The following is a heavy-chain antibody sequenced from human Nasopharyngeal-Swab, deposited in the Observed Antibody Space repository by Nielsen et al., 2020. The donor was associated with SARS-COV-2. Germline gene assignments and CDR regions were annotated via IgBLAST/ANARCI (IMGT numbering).Heavy chain of an antibody. CDR3: AASRRITIFGVVIIGLPLDY. D-gene: IGHD3-3*01. Sequence: GSLRLSCTVSGGSISSDYWTWIRQPPGKGLEWIGDIYYSGSTNYNPSLKSRVTISVDTSKNQFSLKLSSVTAADTAVYYCAASRRITIFGVVIIGLPLDYWGQGTLVTVSS. CDR2: IYYSGST. V-gene: IGHV4-59*12. CDR1: GGSISSDY. J-gene: IGHJ4*02.